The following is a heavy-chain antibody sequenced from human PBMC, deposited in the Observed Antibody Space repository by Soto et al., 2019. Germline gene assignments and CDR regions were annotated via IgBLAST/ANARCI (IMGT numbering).Heavy chain of an antibody. V-gene: IGHV4-34*01. CDR2: INNSGST. CDR1: GGSFSGYY. D-gene: IGHD1-26*01. CDR3: ARGQAGSYYSLDY. Sequence: QVQLQQWGAGLLKPSETLSLTCAVYGGSFSGYYWSWIRQPPGKGLEWIGEINNSGSTNYNPSLKSRVTISVDTSKNQFALKLSSVTAADTAVYYCARGQAGSYYSLDYWGQGTLVTVSS. J-gene: IGHJ4*02.